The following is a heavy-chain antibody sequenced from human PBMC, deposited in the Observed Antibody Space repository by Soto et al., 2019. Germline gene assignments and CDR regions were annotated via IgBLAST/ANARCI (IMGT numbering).Heavy chain of an antibody. CDR1: GGSINNYY. V-gene: IGHV4-59*01. CDR3: ARAGAATLFDY. J-gene: IGHJ4*02. CDR2: IYYSGSP. Sequence: PSETLSLTCSGSGGSINNYYCSWIRQPPGKGLEWIGYIYYSGSPNYNPSLKSRVTISVDTSKNQFSLNLSSVTAADTAVYYCARAGAATLFDYWGQGTLVTVSS. D-gene: IGHD2-15*01.